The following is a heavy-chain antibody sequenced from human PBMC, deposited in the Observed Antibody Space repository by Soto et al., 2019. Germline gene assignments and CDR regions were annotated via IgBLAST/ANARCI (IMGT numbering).Heavy chain of an antibody. CDR2: IIPIFGTA. V-gene: IGHV1-69*12. J-gene: IGHJ2*01. CDR1: GGTFSSYT. D-gene: IGHD5-12*01. Sequence: QVQLVQSGAEVKKPGSSVTVSCKASGGTFSSYTISWVRQAPGQGLEWMGGIIPIFGTANYAQKFQGRVTTXXDXSXXPAYMELSSLRSEDTAVYYCARGNHRWLQLWYFDLWGRGTLVTVSS. CDR3: ARGNHRWLQLWYFDL.